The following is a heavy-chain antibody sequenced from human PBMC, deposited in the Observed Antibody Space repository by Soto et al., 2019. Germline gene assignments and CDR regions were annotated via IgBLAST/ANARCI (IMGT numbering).Heavy chain of an antibody. V-gene: IGHV1-8*01. CDR2: MNPNSGNT. CDR1: GYTFTSYD. Sequence: ASVKVSCKASGYTFTSYDINWVRQATGQGLEWMGWMNPNSGNTGYAQKIQGRVTMTRNTSISTAYMELSSLRSEDTAVYYCARVPTKPSIAARRAQYYFDYWGQGTLVTVSS. J-gene: IGHJ4*02. CDR3: ARVPTKPSIAARRAQYYFDY. D-gene: IGHD6-6*01.